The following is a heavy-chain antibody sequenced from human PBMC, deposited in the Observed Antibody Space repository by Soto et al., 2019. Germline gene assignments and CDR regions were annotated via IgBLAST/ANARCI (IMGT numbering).Heavy chain of an antibody. Sequence: PSETLSLTCTVSGGSISSSSYYWGWIRQPPGKGLEWIGSIYYSGSTYYNPSLKSRVTISVDTSKNQFSLKLSSVTAADTAVYYCASLPHTYYYDSSGYYVGTAYAFAIWGQGTVVTVSS. J-gene: IGHJ3*02. CDR3: ASLPHTYYYDSSGYYVGTAYAFAI. V-gene: IGHV4-39*01. CDR1: GGSISSSSYY. D-gene: IGHD3-22*01. CDR2: IYYSGST.